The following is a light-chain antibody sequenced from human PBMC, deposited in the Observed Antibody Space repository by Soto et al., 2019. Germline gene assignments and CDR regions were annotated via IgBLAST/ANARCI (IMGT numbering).Light chain of an antibody. CDR2: AAS. Sequence: DIQLTQSPSFLSTSVGDRVTITCRASQGISSYLAWYQQKPGKAPNLLIYAASTLQSGVPSRFSGSGSGTELTLTSSSLQSEDFATYYCQQLNSYPLTFGQGTKLEIK. V-gene: IGKV1-9*01. J-gene: IGKJ2*01. CDR1: QGISSY. CDR3: QQLNSYPLT.